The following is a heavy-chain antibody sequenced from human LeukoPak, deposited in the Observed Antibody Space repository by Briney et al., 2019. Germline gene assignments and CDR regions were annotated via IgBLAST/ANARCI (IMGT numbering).Heavy chain of an antibody. D-gene: IGHD1-26*01. Sequence: GGSLRLSRAASGFTFSTYEMNWVRQAPGRGLEWVSYVSTSGSTIFYADSVKGRFTISRDNAKNSLYLQMNSLRAEDTAVYYCVREMGARLFQYWGQGTLVTVSS. CDR1: GFTFSTYE. CDR2: VSTSGSTI. CDR3: VREMGARLFQY. V-gene: IGHV3-48*03. J-gene: IGHJ1*01.